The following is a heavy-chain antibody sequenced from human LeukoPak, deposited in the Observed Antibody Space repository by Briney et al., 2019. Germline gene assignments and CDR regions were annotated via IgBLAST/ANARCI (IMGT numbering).Heavy chain of an antibody. CDR1: GGSFGGYY. V-gene: IGHV4-34*01. J-gene: IGHJ4*02. D-gene: IGHD4-17*01. CDR3: ARDGDYGDPYDY. CDR2: INHSGST. Sequence: SETLSLTCAVYGGSFGGYYWSWIRQPPGKGLEWIGEINHSGSTNYNPSLKSRVTISVDTSKNQFSLKLSSVTAADTAVYYCARDGDYGDPYDYWGQGTLVTVSS.